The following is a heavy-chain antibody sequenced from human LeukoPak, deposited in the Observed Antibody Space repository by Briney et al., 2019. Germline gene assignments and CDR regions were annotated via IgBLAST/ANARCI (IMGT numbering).Heavy chain of an antibody. V-gene: IGHV4-31*03. CDR2: IYYSGDT. J-gene: IGHJ2*01. CDR1: GGSISSGYY. CDR3: ARSDRDLWYFDL. Sequence: SETLSLTCTVSGGSISSGYYWSWIRQLPGRGLEWIGYIYYSGDTYSSPSLKSRVTISVDTSKNQFSLRLSSVTAADTAVYYCARSDRDLWYFDLWGRGTLVTVSS.